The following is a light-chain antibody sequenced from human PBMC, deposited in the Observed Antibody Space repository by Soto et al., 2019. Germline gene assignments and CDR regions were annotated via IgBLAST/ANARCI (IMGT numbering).Light chain of an antibody. CDR3: QQSYSMPRT. CDR2: AAS. J-gene: IGKJ4*01. Sequence: DIQMTQSPSSLSASVGDRVTITCRASQSISSYLNWYQQKPGKAPKLLIYAASSLQSGVPSRFSGSGSGTDVTLTISSLQPEDFATYYCQQSYSMPRTFGGGTKVEIK. V-gene: IGKV1-39*01. CDR1: QSISSY.